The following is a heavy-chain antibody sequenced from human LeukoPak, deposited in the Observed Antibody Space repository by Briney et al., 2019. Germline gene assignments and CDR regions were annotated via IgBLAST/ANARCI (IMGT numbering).Heavy chain of an antibody. Sequence: ASVRVSCKASGYTFTGYYMHWVRQAPGQGLEWMGWINPNSGGTNYAQKFQGRVTMTRDTSISTAYMELSRLRSDDTAVYYCARAPNYYDSSEEAFDIWGQGTMVTVSS. D-gene: IGHD3-22*01. CDR3: ARAPNYYDSSEEAFDI. V-gene: IGHV1-2*02. CDR2: INPNSGGT. J-gene: IGHJ3*02. CDR1: GYTFTGYY.